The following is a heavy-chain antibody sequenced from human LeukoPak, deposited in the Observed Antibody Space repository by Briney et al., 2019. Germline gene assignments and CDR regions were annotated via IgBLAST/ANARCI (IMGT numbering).Heavy chain of an antibody. D-gene: IGHD2-2*02. CDR2: IYYSGST. V-gene: IGHV4-59*01. J-gene: IGHJ6*03. CDR3: ARADCSSTSYYRSYYYYMDV. Sequence: SETLSLTCTVSGGSISSYYWSWIRQPPGKGLEWIGYIYYSGSTNYNPSLKSRVTISVDTSKNQFSLKLSSVTAADTAVYYCARADCSSTSYYRSYYYYMDVWGKGTTVTVSS. CDR1: GGSISSYY.